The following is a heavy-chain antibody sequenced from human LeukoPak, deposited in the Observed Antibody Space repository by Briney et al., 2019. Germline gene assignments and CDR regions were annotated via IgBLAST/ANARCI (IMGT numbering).Heavy chain of an antibody. V-gene: IGHV1-18*01. CDR2: ISAYNGNT. CDR1: GYTFTSYG. J-gene: IGHJ4*02. CDR3: ASKSAGDCSGGSCYPPDY. D-gene: IGHD2-15*01. Sequence: AXVKVSCKASGYTFTSYGISWVRQAPGQGLEWMGWISAYNGNTNYAQKLQGRVTMTTDTSTSTAYMELRSLRSDDTAVYYCASKSAGDCSGGSCYPPDYWGQGTLVTVSS.